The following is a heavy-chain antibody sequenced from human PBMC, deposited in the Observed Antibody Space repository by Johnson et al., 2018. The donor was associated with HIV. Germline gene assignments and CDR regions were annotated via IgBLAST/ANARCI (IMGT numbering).Heavy chain of an antibody. D-gene: IGHD3-22*01. CDR2: IRSKAYGGTT. Sequence: VQLVESGGGLVQPGRSLRLSCTASGFTFGNYAMSWVRQAPGKGLEWVSFIRSKAYGGTTEYAASVKGRFTISRDDSKRIAYLQMNSLKTEDTAVYYCTTWPYYYDTSEDAF. J-gene: IGHJ3*01. CDR3: TTWPYYYDTSEDAF. CDR1: GFTFGNYA. V-gene: IGHV3-49*04.